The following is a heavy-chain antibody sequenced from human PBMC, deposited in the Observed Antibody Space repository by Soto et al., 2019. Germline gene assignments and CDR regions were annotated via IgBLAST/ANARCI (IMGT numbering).Heavy chain of an antibody. CDR3: AWSYYNFFGS. CDR1: GLTFTNAW. CDR2: IKSKGSGGTT. D-gene: IGHD3-10*01. Sequence: EVKLVESGGGLVKPGGSLRLSCAASGLTFTNAWMAWIRQAPGKGLEWVARIKSKGSGGTTDYAAPVKGRFTILRDDSRDTVYLQMDGLKAEDTGVYYCAWSYYNFFGSWGQGTLVTVSS. J-gene: IGHJ5*01. V-gene: IGHV3-15*01.